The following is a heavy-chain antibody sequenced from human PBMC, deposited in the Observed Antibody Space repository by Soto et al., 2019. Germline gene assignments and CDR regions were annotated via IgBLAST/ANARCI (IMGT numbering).Heavy chain of an antibody. CDR3: ARHQSHSSSYVDP. J-gene: IGHJ5*02. D-gene: IGHD6-13*01. Sequence: QLQLQESGPGLVKPSETLSLTCTVSGGSISSSSYYWGWIRQPPGKGLEWIGSIYYSGSTYYNPSLKSRAPLSVDXXKNPFSLKLSSVTAADTAVYYCARHQSHSSSYVDPWGQGTLVTVSS. CDR2: IYYSGST. CDR1: GGSISSSSYY. V-gene: IGHV4-39*01.